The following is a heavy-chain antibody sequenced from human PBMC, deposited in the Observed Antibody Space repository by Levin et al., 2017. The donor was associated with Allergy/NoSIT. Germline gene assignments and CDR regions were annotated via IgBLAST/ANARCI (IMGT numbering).Heavy chain of an antibody. V-gene: IGHV4-59*01. J-gene: IGHJ6*02. CDR1: GGSMSSYY. Sequence: PSETLSLTCSVSGGSMSSYYWTWIRQPPGKGLEWIGYIYISGATNYNSALKSRVIISLDKSKNQFSLKLSSATAADTAVYYCARWSWGSYYQYGLDVWGQGTTVTVSS. D-gene: IGHD3-10*01. CDR2: IYISGAT. CDR3: ARWSWGSYYQYGLDV.